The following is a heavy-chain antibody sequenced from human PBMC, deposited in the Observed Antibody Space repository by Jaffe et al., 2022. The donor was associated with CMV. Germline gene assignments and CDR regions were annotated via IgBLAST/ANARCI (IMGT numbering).Heavy chain of an antibody. D-gene: IGHD3-22*01. J-gene: IGHJ3*01. V-gene: IGHV3-9*01. Sequence: EVQLVESGGGLVQPGRSLRLSCAASGFTFDDYAMHWVRQAPGKGLEWVSGISWNSGSIGYADSVKGRFTISRDNAKNSLYLQMNSLRAEDTALYYCAKDKYYYDSSGYSVWGQGTMVTVSS. CDR1: GFTFDDYA. CDR3: AKDKYYYDSSGYSV. CDR2: ISWNSGSI.